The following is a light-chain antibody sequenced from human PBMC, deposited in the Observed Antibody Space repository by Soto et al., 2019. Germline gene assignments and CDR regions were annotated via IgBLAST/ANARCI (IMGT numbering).Light chain of an antibody. Sequence: QSVLTQPPSASGTPGQRVSISCSGSNSNIGSNTVNWYQQVPGAAPKLLIYSNNQRPSGVPDRFSASKSATSASVAISGLQSEDEADYYCASWDDSLNGVVFGGGTKLTV. CDR1: NSNIGSNT. CDR3: ASWDDSLNGVV. CDR2: SNN. J-gene: IGLJ2*01. V-gene: IGLV1-44*01.